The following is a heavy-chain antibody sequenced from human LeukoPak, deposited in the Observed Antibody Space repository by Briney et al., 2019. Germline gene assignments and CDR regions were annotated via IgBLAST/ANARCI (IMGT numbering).Heavy chain of an antibody. V-gene: IGHV4-39*01. CDR3: ASGIAARPVDY. J-gene: IGHJ4*02. CDR2: IYYSGST. CDR1: GGSISSSSYY. Sequence: PSETLSLTCTVSGGSISSSSYYWGWIRQPPGKGLEWIGSIYYSGSTYYNPSLKSRVTISVDTSKNQFSLKLSSVTAADTAVYYCASGIAARPVDYWGQGTLVTVSS. D-gene: IGHD6-6*01.